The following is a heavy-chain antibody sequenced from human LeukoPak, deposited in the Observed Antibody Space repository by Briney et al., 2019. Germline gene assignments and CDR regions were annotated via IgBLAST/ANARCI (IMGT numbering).Heavy chain of an antibody. CDR3: ARLSSGWQYFDY. D-gene: IGHD6-19*01. CDR1: GFTFSGSA. Sequence: GGSLRLSCAASGFTFSGSAMHWVRQAPGKGLEWVSSISSSSSHIYYADSVKGRFTISRDNAKNSLYLQMNSLRAEDTAVYYCARLSSGWQYFDYWGQGTLVTVSS. CDR2: ISSSSSHI. J-gene: IGHJ4*02. V-gene: IGHV3-21*06.